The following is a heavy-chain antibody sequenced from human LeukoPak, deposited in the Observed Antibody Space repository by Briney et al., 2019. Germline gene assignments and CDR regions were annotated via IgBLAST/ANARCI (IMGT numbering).Heavy chain of an antibody. CDR2: IYYSGST. J-gene: IGHJ4*02. D-gene: IGHD6-13*01. CDR3: ARDGGYSRD. Sequence: SETLSLTCTVSSGSSSSYYWSWIRQPPGKGLEWIGYIYYSGSTNYNPSLKSRVTISVDTSKNQFSLKLSSVTAADTAVYYCARDGGYSRDWGQGTLVTVSS. CDR1: SGSSSSYY. V-gene: IGHV4-59*01.